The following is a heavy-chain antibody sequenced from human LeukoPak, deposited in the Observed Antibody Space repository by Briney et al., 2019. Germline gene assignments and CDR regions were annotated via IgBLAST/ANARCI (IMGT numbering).Heavy chain of an antibody. V-gene: IGHV3-48*03. CDR1: GFTFGSYE. Sequence: PGGSLRLSCAASGFTFGSYEMNWVRQAPGKGLEWVSFISTSGSTIYYADSVKGRFTISRDNAKNSLYLQMNSLRAEDTAVYYCARDQTPFVWGQGILVTVSS. CDR2: ISTSGSTI. J-gene: IGHJ4*02. CDR3: ARDQTPFV.